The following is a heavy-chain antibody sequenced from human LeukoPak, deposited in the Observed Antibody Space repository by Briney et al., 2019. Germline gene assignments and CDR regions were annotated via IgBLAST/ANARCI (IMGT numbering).Heavy chain of an antibody. J-gene: IGHJ6*03. D-gene: IGHD1-7*01. CDR2: INPSGGST. V-gene: IGHV1-46*01. CDR3: AREVSITGTTYPPAYYYYMDV. CDR1: GYTFTSYY. Sequence: GASVKVSCKASGYTFTSYYMHWVRQAPGQGLEWMGIINPSGGSTSYAQKFQGRVTMTRDTSTSTVYMELSSLRSEDTAVYYCAREVSITGTTYPPAYYYYMDVWAKGPRSPSP.